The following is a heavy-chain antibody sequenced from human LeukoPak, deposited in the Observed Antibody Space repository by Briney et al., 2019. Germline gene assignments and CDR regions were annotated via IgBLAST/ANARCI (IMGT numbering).Heavy chain of an antibody. J-gene: IGHJ4*02. CDR2: INSDGTST. V-gene: IGHV3-74*01. CDR1: GFTFSNHW. CDR3: ARSRGAGPGAYFDY. Sequence: GGSLRLSCAASGFTFSNHWLHWVRQAPGKGLVWVSRINSDGTSTIYADSVKGRFPISRDNAKSTVYLQMNRLRGEDTAVYYCARSRGAGPGAYFDYWGQGTLVTVTS. D-gene: IGHD6-19*01.